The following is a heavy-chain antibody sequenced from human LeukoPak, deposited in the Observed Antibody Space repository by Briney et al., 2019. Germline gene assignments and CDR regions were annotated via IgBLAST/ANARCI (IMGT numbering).Heavy chain of an antibody. Sequence: ASMKVSCKASGYTFTSCDINWVRQATGQGLEWMGWMNPNSGNTGYAQKFQGRVTMTRNTSISTAYMELNSLRSEDTAVYYCARAVAGGSYYGMDVWGEATTVTVSS. D-gene: IGHD6-19*01. J-gene: IGHJ6*04. CDR3: ARAVAGGSYYGMDV. CDR1: GYTFTSCD. CDR2: MNPNSGNT. V-gene: IGHV1-8*01.